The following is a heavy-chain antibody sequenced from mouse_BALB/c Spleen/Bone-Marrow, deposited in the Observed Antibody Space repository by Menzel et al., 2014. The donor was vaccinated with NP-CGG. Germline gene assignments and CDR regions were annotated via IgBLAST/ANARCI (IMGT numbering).Heavy chain of an antibody. J-gene: IGHJ1*01. CDR1: GYTFTEYT. D-gene: IGHD1-1*01. V-gene: IGHV1-18*01. Sequence: VQLQQSGPELVKPGASVMISCKTSGYTFTEYTMHWVKQSHGKSLEWIGGINPNNGGTVYNQKFEDKATLTVDKSSSTACMEFRGLASEDSAIYCCARSGGSYWYFDVWGAGTTVTVSS. CDR2: INPNNGGT. CDR3: ARSGGSYWYFDV.